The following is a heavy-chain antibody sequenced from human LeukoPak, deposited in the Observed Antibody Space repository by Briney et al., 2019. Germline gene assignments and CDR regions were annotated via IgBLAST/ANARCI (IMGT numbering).Heavy chain of an antibody. CDR3: ARARWESPHMDV. CDR1: GYTFTGYY. D-gene: IGHD1-26*01. CDR2: INPNSGGT. V-gene: IGHV1-2*02. Sequence: ASVKVSCKASGYTFTGYYMHWVRQAPGQGLEWMGWINPNSGGTNYAQKFQGRVTMTRDTSTSTVYMELSSLRSEDTAVYYCARARWESPHMDVWGKGTTVTISS. J-gene: IGHJ6*03.